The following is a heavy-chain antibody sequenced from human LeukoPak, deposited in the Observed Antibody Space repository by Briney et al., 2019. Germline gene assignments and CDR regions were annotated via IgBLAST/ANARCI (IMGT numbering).Heavy chain of an antibody. CDR1: GFTFRNYW. CDR2: IKEDGSEK. CDR3: ARDYGVVAAPLDY. J-gene: IGHJ4*02. V-gene: IGHV3-7*01. Sequence: PGGSLRLSCAASGFTFRNYWMTWVRQAPGKGLEWVANIKEDGSEKYYADSVKGRFTISRDNAKNSLYLQMNSLRAEDTAVYYCARDYGVVAAPLDYWGQGTLVTVSS. D-gene: IGHD2-15*01.